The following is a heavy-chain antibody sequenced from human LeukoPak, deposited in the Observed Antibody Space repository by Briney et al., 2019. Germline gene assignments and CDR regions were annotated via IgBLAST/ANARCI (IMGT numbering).Heavy chain of an antibody. V-gene: IGHV3-48*03. CDR3: ASGHIVVVPAAIAQDY. D-gene: IGHD2-2*01. CDR2: ISSSGSTI. J-gene: IGHJ4*02. Sequence: PGGSLRLSCAASGFPFSSYEMNWVRQAPGKGLEWVSYISSSGSTIYYADSVKGRFTISRDNAKNSLYLQMNSLRAEDTAVYYCASGHIVVVPAAIAQDYWGQGTLVTVSS. CDR1: GFPFSSYE.